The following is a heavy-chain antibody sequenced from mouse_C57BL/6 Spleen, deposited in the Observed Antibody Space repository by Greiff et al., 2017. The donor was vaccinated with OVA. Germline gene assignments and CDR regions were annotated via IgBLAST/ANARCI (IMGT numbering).Heavy chain of an antibody. Sequence: EVQVVESGGGLVKPGGSLKLSCAASGFTFSSYTMSWVRQTPEKRLEWVATISGGGGNTYYPDSVKGRFTISRDNAKNTLYLQMSSLMSEDTALDYCARQTGTENFDYWGQGTTLTVSS. CDR3: ARQTGTENFDY. V-gene: IGHV5-9*01. J-gene: IGHJ2*01. D-gene: IGHD4-1*01. CDR1: GFTFSSYT. CDR2: ISGGGGNT.